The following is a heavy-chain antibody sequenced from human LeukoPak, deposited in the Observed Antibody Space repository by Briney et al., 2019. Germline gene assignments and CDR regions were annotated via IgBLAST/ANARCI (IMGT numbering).Heavy chain of an antibody. J-gene: IGHJ5*02. Sequence: SETLSLTCTVSGYSISSGYYWGWIRQPPGKGLEWIGSIYHSGSTYYNPSLKSRVTISVDTSKNQFSLKLSSVTAADTAVYYCAREKSGGTSSWFDPWGQGTLVTVSS. D-gene: IGHD6-25*01. V-gene: IGHV4-38-2*02. CDR3: AREKSGGTSSWFDP. CDR1: GYSISSGYY. CDR2: IYHSGST.